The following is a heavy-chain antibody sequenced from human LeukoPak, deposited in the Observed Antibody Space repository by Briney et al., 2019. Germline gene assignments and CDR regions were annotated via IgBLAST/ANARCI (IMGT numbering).Heavy chain of an antibody. D-gene: IGHD5-18*01. CDR1: GFTFSSYW. CDR2: INTDGSST. CDR3: ATGSGLWSPDY. J-gene: IGHJ4*02. Sequence: GGSLRLSCAASGFTFSSYWMHWVRQAPGKGLVWVSRINTDGSSTSCADSVKGRFTISRDNAKNRLYVQMNSLRAEDTAVYYCATGSGLWSPDYWGQGTLVTVSS. V-gene: IGHV3-74*01.